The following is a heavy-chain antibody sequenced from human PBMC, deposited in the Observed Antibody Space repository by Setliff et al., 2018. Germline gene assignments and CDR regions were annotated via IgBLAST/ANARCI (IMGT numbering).Heavy chain of an antibody. Sequence: SETLSLTCTVPGGSVSNSGFFWGWLRQAPGKGLEWIGNIYDSGSSNYNASLKSRLIITRDTSKNQISLKLTSVTAADTAVYYCGRGFSRIEGWGNWFDPWGQGILVTV. CDR3: GRGFSRIEGWGNWFDP. CDR2: IYDSGSS. V-gene: IGHV4-39*01. J-gene: IGHJ5*02. D-gene: IGHD2-15*01. CDR1: GGSVSNSGFF.